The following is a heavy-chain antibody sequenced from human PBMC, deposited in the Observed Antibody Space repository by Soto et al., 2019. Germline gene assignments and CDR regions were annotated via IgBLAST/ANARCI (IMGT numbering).Heavy chain of an antibody. J-gene: IGHJ6*02. CDR2: IDPSDSYT. CDR3: AREVRWTSCCYYGMDV. V-gene: IGHV5-10-1*01. D-gene: IGHD2-2*01. Sequence: PGESLKISCKGSGYSFTSYWISWVRQMPGKGLEWMGRIDPSDSYTNYSPSFQGHVTISADKSISTAYLQWSSLKASDTAMYYCAREVRWTSCCYYGMDVWGQGTTVTVSS. CDR1: GYSFTSYW.